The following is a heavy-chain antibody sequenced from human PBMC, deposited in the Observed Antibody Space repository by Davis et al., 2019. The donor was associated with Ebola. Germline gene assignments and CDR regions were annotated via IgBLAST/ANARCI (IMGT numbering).Heavy chain of an antibody. D-gene: IGHD3-16*01. CDR1: GFTFSLYA. Sequence: GGSLRLSCAASGFTFSLYALHWVRQAPGKGLEWVAVISYDGRKKYSADSVKGRFTVSRDNSKNTLYLQMNSLRAEDTAVYYCARSGLVPRMNYFYYYAMDVWGQGTTVTVSS. CDR2: ISYDGRKK. J-gene: IGHJ6*02. CDR3: ARSGLVPRMNYFYYYAMDV. V-gene: IGHV3-30*04.